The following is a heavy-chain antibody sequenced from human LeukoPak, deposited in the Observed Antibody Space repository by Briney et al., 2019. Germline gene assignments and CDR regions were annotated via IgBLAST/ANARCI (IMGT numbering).Heavy chain of an antibody. J-gene: IGHJ3*02. CDR3: ARERLDVLRYFDWSNHDAFDI. CDR1: GFTFSSYG. D-gene: IGHD3-9*01. V-gene: IGHV3-30*03. CDR2: ISYDGSNK. Sequence: GRSLRLSCAASGFTFSSYGMHWVRQAPGKGLEWVAVISYDGSNKYYADSVKGRFTISRDNSKNTLYLQMNSLRAEDTAVYYCARERLDVLRYFDWSNHDAFDIWGQGTMVTVSS.